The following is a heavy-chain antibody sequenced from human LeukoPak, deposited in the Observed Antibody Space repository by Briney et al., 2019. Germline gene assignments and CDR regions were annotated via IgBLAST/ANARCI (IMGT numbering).Heavy chain of an antibody. V-gene: IGHV3-66*01. Sequence: SGGSLRLSCAASGFTVSSNYMSWVRQAPGKGLEWVSVIYSGGSTYYADSVKGRFTISRDNSKNTLYLQMNSLRAEDTAVYYCARVGSSGWYYYYYYMDVWGKGTTVTISS. CDR3: ARVGSSGWYYYYYYMDV. CDR1: GFTVSSNY. J-gene: IGHJ6*03. CDR2: IYSGGST. D-gene: IGHD6-19*01.